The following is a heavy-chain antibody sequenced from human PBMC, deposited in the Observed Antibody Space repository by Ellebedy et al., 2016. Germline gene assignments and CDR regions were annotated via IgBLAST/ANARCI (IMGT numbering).Heavy chain of an antibody. D-gene: IGHD6-19*01. CDR2: IFYSGSS. Sequence: SETLSLTCTVSGGSISSYYWSWIRQPPGKGLEWIGYIFYSGSSNYNPSLKSRVTISVDTSKNQFSLKLSSVTAADTAAYYCAALQWLAPAWYFDLWGRGTLVTVSS. CDR1: GGSISSYY. CDR3: AALQWLAPAWYFDL. V-gene: IGHV4-59*08. J-gene: IGHJ2*01.